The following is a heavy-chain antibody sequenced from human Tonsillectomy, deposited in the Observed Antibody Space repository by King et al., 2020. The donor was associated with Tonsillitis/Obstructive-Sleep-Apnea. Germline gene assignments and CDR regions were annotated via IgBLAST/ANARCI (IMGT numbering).Heavy chain of an antibody. J-gene: IGHJ3*02. D-gene: IGHD3-3*01. CDR1: GGSISSYY. CDR2: IYYGGST. CDR3: ARGYIWNAFEI. Sequence: QLQESGPGLVKPSETLSLTCTVSGGSISSYYWSWIRQPPGKGLEWIAYIYYGGSTNYNPSLKSLVTISVDTSKNPFSLKLSSVTAADPAVYYCARGYIWNAFEIWGHGTMVTVSS. V-gene: IGHV4-59*01.